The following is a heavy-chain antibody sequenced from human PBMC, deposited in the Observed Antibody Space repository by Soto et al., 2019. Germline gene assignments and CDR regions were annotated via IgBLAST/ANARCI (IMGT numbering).Heavy chain of an antibody. D-gene: IGHD3-10*01. CDR2: IYYCGST. CDR3: ARHNYGSGSTYFDY. Sequence: PSETLSLTCTVSGGSISSYYWSWIRQPPGKGLEWIGYIYYCGSTNYNPSLKSRVTISVDTSKNQFSLKLNSMTAADTAVYYCARHNYGSGSTYFDYWGQGTLVTVSS. CDR1: GGSISSYY. V-gene: IGHV4-59*08. J-gene: IGHJ4*02.